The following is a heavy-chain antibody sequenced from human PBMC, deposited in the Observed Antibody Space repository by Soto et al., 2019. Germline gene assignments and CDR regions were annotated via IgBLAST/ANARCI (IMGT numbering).Heavy chain of an antibody. CDR3: ARGTMLRGPGYYYAMDV. D-gene: IGHD3-10*01. CDR1: GGSISSYY. V-gene: IGHV4-59*12. Sequence: PSETLSLTCTVSGGSISSYYWSWIRQPPGKGLEWIGYIYNSGSFYYNPSLKSRVIISVDTSKNHFSLNLTAVTAADTAVYYCARGTMLRGPGYYYAMDVWGQGTTVTVSS. CDR2: IYNSGSF. J-gene: IGHJ6*02.